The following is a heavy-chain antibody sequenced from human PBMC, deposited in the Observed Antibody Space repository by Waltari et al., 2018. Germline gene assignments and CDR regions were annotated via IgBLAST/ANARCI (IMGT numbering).Heavy chain of an antibody. V-gene: IGHV3-30*01. CDR1: GFTFSSYA. Sequence: QVQLVESGGGVVQPGRSLRLSCAASGFTFSSYAMHWVRQAPGKGLEWVAVISYDGSKKYYADSGKGRFTISRDNSKNTLYLQMNSLRAEDTAVYYCARDRNEWFGGFDYWGQGTLVTVSS. J-gene: IGHJ4*02. CDR2: ISYDGSKK. CDR3: ARDRNEWFGGFDY. D-gene: IGHD3-10*01.